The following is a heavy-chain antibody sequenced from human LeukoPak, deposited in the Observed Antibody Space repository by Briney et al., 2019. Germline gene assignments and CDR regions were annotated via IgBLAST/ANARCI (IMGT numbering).Heavy chain of an antibody. CDR3: ARQGQNRYNWNDYNWFDP. D-gene: IGHD1-1*01. CDR2: IYPGDSDT. CDR1: GYRFTSDW. J-gene: IGHJ5*02. Sequence: PGESLKISCKGYGYRFTSDWIGWVRQMPGKGLEWMGIIYPGDSDTRYSPSFQGQVTISADKSISTAYLQWSSLKASDTAMYYCARQGQNRYNWNDYNWFDPWGQGTLVTVSS. V-gene: IGHV5-51*01.